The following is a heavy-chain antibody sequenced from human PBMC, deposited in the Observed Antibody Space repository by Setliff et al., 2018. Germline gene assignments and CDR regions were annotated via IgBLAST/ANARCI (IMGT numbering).Heavy chain of an antibody. CDR3: ARGPSGWSSATSRYYFYMDV. Sequence: ASVKVSCKASGYTFTSYDINWVRQATGQGLEWMGWMNPTSGNTGYAQKFQGKVIITADGSTSTAYMELTSLRSDDAAVYYCARGPSGWSSATSRYYFYMDVWGKGTTVTVSS. D-gene: IGHD6-19*01. CDR2: MNPTSGNT. V-gene: IGHV1-8*01. J-gene: IGHJ6*03. CDR1: GYTFTSYD.